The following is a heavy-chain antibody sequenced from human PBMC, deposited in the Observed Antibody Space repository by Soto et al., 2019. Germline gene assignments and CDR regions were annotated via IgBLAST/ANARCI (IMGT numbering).Heavy chain of an antibody. CDR2: ISNNGVSK. J-gene: IGHJ3*02. Sequence: LRLSCSASGFTFSSYAIHWVRQAPGKGLEYVSAISNNGVSKYYADSVKGRFTISRDNSKNTLYLQMNSLRAEDTAVYYCARTGDYGNDAFDIWGQGTMVTVSS. CDR3: ARTGDYGNDAFDI. CDR1: GFTFSSYA. V-gene: IGHV3-64*04. D-gene: IGHD3-10*01.